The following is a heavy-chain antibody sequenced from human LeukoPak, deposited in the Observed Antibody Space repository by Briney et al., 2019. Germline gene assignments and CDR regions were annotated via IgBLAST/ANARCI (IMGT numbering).Heavy chain of an antibody. CDR3: ARDLGGYYYDSSGYPNWFDP. D-gene: IGHD3-22*01. CDR2: IYSGGST. Sequence: GGSLRLSCVASGFTFNTFAMIWVRQPPGKGLEWVSVIYSGGSTYYADSVKGRFTISRDNSKNTLYLQMNSLRAEDTAVYYCARDLGGYYYDSSGYPNWFDPWGQGTLVTVSS. CDR1: GFTFNTFA. J-gene: IGHJ5*02. V-gene: IGHV3-66*01.